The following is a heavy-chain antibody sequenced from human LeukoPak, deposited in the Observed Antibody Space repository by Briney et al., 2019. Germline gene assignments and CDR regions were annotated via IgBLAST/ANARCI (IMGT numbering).Heavy chain of an antibody. CDR2: IYHSGST. CDR1: GYSISSGYY. V-gene: IGHV4-38-2*02. CDR3: ARAPKTYYYDSSGYYYLYYFDY. J-gene: IGHJ4*02. Sequence: SETLSLTCTVSGYSISSGYYWGWIRQPPGKGLEWIGSIYHSGSTYYNPSLKSRVTISVDTSKNQFSLKLSSVTAADTAVYYCARAPKTYYYDSSGYYYLYYFDYWGQGTLVTVSS. D-gene: IGHD3-22*01.